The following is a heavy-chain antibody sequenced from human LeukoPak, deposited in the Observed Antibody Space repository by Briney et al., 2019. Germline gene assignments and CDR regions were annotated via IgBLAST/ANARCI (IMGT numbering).Heavy chain of an antibody. CDR3: ARVSRTTVRY. D-gene: IGHD4-17*01. Sequence: GGSLRLSCEGSAFIFSGHWMNWVRQTPGKGLEWVASIKEDGSERQYVDSVKGRFSISRDNAKNSLYLQMNSLRGEDTAVYYCARVSRTTVRYWGQGTLVTVSS. V-gene: IGHV3-7*01. CDR2: IKEDGSER. J-gene: IGHJ4*02. CDR1: AFIFSGHW.